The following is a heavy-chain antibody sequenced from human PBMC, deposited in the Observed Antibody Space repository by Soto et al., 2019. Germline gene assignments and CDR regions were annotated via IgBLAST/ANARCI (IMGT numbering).Heavy chain of an antibody. Sequence: VQLLESGGGLVQPGGSLRLSCAASGFIFRDYAMNWVRQAPGKGLEWVSDISGSGDSARYADSVKGRFTISRDNSGDTLYLHMNSIRVDDTAVYYCGKERRGSGWSVCDFWGQGDLVTVSS. D-gene: IGHD6-19*01. V-gene: IGHV3-23*01. CDR2: ISGSGDSA. CDR1: GFIFRDYA. J-gene: IGHJ4*02. CDR3: GKERRGSGWSVCDF.